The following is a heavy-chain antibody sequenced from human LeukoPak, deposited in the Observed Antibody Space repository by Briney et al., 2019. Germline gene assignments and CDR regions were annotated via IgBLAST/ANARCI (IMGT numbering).Heavy chain of an antibody. J-gene: IGHJ4*02. Sequence: SETLSLTCTVSGYSISSGYYWGWIRQPPGKGLEWIGSIYHSGSTYYNPSLKSRVTISVDTSKNQFSLKLSPVTAADTAMYYCAKSGGYGLIDYWGQGTRVTVSS. CDR1: GYSISSGYY. V-gene: IGHV4-38-2*02. CDR3: AKSGGYGLIDY. CDR2: IYHSGST. D-gene: IGHD1-26*01.